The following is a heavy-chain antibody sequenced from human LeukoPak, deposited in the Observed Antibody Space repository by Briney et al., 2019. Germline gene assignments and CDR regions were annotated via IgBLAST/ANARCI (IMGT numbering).Heavy chain of an antibody. Sequence: GGSLRLSCAASGFTFSDYYMSWLRQAPGKGLEWVSYISSDSSTIYYADSVKGRFTISRDNAKNSLFLQMNSLRTEDTAVYYCANTEYQRLGTDYWGQGTLVTVSS. CDR3: ANTEYQRLGTDY. D-gene: IGHD2-2*01. V-gene: IGHV3-11*04. CDR1: GFTFSDYY. CDR2: ISSDSSTI. J-gene: IGHJ4*02.